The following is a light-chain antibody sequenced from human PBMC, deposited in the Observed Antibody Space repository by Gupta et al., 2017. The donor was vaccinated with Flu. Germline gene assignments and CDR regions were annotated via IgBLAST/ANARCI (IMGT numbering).Light chain of an antibody. V-gene: IGLV2-14*03. J-gene: IGLJ3*02. CDR1: TNDIGAYNF. CDR2: DVT. Sequence: QSALTQPASVSGSPGQSTTISCTGTTNDIGAYNFVSWYQQHPGAAPKLMICDVTDRPSGVSHRFSGSKSGNTASLTISGLQAEDEGTYYCSSYTSGATWVFGGGTKLTVL. CDR3: SSYTSGATWV.